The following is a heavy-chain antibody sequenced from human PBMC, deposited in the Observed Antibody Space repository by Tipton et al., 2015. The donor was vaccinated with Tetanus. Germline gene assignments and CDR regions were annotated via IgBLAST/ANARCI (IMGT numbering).Heavy chain of an antibody. Sequence: SLRLSCAASGFMFSTAVVHWVRQAPGKGLEWVAVVSSDGSHGQYADSVKGRFTTSKDNSNDVLSLQMSSLRTEDTAVYYCTKEVGTSGHAGYFGPWGQGTLVTVSS. CDR2: VSSDGSHG. V-gene: IGHV3-30*04. CDR1: GFMFSTAV. CDR3: TKEVGTSGHAGYFGP. D-gene: IGHD3-10*01. J-gene: IGHJ5*02.